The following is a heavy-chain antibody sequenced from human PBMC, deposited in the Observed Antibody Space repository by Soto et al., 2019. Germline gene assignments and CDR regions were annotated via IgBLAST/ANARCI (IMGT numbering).Heavy chain of an antibody. D-gene: IGHD3-3*01. J-gene: IGHJ4*02. Sequence: QVPLVQSGAEMKTPGSSVRVSCKASGGTFGKSVISWVRQAPGQGLEWMGGIIPIFGATHYAQKFQGRVTITADELTTTAYMGLSSLQSEDTAVYYCARGQFYDFWSGYYLDYWGQGTLVTVSS. CDR3: ARGQFYDFWSGYYLDY. V-gene: IGHV1-69*01. CDR2: IIPIFGAT. CDR1: GGTFGKSV.